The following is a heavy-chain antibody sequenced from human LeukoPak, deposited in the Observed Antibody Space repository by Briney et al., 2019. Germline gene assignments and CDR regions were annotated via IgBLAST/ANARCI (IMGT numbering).Heavy chain of an antibody. Sequence: PGGSLRLSCAASGFTFSSYGMHWVRQAPGKGLEWVAVIWYDGSNKYYADSVKGRFTISRDNSKNTLYLQMNSPRAEDTAVYYCARGARPDYFDYWGQGTLVTVSS. V-gene: IGHV3-33*01. D-gene: IGHD6-6*01. CDR1: GFTFSSYG. CDR2: IWYDGSNK. J-gene: IGHJ4*02. CDR3: ARGARPDYFDY.